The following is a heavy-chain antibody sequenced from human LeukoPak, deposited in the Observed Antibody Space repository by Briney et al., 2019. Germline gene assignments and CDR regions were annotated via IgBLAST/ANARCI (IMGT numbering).Heavy chain of an antibody. J-gene: IGHJ4*02. CDR2: IYYSGST. CDR1: GGSISSGDYY. Sequence: SQTLSLTCTVSGGSISSGDYYWSWIRQPPGKGLEWIGYIYYSGSTYYNPSLKSRVTISVDTSKNQFSLKLSSVTAADTAVYYCARRPTVTTFFDYWGQGTLVTVSS. V-gene: IGHV4-30-4*01. D-gene: IGHD4-17*01. CDR3: ARRPTVTTFFDY.